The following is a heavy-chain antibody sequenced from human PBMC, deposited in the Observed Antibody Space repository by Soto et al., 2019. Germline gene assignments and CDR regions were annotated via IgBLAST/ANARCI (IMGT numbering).Heavy chain of an antibody. Sequence: ASVKVSCKAFGYTFTGYYIHCVRQAPGQGLEWMGWINPNSGGTNYAQKFQGWVTMTRDTSISTAYMELSRLRSDDTAVYYCARDRGYCSGGSCYNWFDPWGQGTLVTVSS. D-gene: IGHD2-15*01. CDR3: ARDRGYCSGGSCYNWFDP. V-gene: IGHV1-2*04. CDR1: GYTFTGYY. CDR2: INPNSGGT. J-gene: IGHJ5*02.